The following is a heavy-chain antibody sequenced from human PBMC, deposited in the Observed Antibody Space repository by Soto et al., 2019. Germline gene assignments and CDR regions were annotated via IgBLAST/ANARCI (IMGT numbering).Heavy chain of an antibody. Sequence: GASLKISCRCSGCSFTSYWIGWVRQMPGESLEWMGIIYPGDSDTRYSPSFQGQVTISADKSISTAYLQWRSLKASDTAMYYCARLLLSLFGGVIATFDYWAKGTRGTVSS. CDR3: ARLLLSLFGGVIATFDY. CDR2: IYPGDSDT. V-gene: IGHV5-51*01. J-gene: IGHJ4*02. D-gene: IGHD3-16*02. CDR1: GCSFTSYW.